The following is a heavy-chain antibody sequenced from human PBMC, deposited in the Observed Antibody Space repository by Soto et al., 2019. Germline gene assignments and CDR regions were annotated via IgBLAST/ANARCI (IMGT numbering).Heavy chain of an antibody. V-gene: IGHV3-23*01. CDR3: AQDGGEYSSSSPPGYFDY. CDR1: GFTFSSYA. J-gene: IGHJ4*02. D-gene: IGHD6-6*01. Sequence: EVQLLESGGGLVQPGGSLRLSCAASGFTFSSYAMSWVRQAPGKGLEWVSAISGSGGSTYYADSVKVRFTISRDKSKNTLYMQMNSLRAEDTAVYYCAQDGGEYSSSSPPGYFDYWGQGTLDTVS. CDR2: ISGSGGST.